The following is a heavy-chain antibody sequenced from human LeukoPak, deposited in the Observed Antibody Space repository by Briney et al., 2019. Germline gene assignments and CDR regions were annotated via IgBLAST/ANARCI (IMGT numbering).Heavy chain of an antibody. J-gene: IGHJ4*02. D-gene: IGHD6-19*01. CDR3: AKDHGIAVAAGFDY. Sequence: GGSLRLSCAASGFTFSNSWMSWVRQAPGRGLEWVASINQHGSQIHYVDSVKGRFTISRDNSKNTLYLQMNSLRAEDTAVYYCAKDHGIAVAAGFDYWGQGTLVTVSS. V-gene: IGHV3-7*03. CDR2: INQHGSQI. CDR1: GFTFSNSW.